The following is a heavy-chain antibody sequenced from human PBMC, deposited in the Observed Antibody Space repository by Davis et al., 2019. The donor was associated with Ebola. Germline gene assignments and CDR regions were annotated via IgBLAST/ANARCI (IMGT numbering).Heavy chain of an antibody. Sequence: AASVKVSCKASGYTFTSYGISWVRQAPGQGLVWMGWNSVYNGNTQYAQKLQGRVTMTTDTSTRTAYMDLRSLRSGDTAGYYCARDRASYYGSGLGWYFDLWGRGTLVTSSS. CDR2: NSVYNGNT. J-gene: IGHJ2*01. V-gene: IGHV1-18*01. CDR1: GYTFTSYG. CDR3: ARDRASYYGSGLGWYFDL. D-gene: IGHD3-10*01.